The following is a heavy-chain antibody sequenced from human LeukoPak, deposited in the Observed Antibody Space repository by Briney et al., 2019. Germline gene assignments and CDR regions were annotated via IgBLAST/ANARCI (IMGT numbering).Heavy chain of an antibody. V-gene: IGHV3-23*01. CDR3: AFEVGTTRSFLDY. D-gene: IGHD1-26*01. J-gene: IGHJ4*02. CDR1: GFTFSNYD. CDR2: ISGSGDTT. Sequence: GGSLRLSCSASGFTFSNYDMSWVRQAPAKGLEWVSAISGSGDTTHYADSVKGRFTISRDSSKNTLCLQMTSLRADDTAVYYCAFEVGTTRSFLDYWGEGTRVTVSS.